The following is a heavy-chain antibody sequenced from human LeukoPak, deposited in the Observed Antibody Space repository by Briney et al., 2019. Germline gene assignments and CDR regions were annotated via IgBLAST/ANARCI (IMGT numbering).Heavy chain of an antibody. CDR3: ARDLGTRYYDSSGTDAFDI. J-gene: IGHJ3*02. CDR1: GGSISSHY. V-gene: IGHV4-59*11. D-gene: IGHD3-22*01. CDR2: VHYSDYSEST. Sequence: PSETLSLTCTVSGGSISSHYWTWVRQPPGQPLEWIGNVHYSDYSESTSYNSSLKSRATISVDTSNNQFSLKLSSVTAADTALYYCARDLGTRYYDSSGTDAFDIWGQGTMVTVSS.